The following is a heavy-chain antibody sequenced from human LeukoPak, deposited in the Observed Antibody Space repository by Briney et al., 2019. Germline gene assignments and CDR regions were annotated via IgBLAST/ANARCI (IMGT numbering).Heavy chain of an antibody. J-gene: IGHJ6*02. CDR1: GYSFTSYW. V-gene: IGHV5-51*01. Sequence: TGESLKISCKGSGYSFTSYWIGWVRQMPGKGLEWMGIIYPGDSDTRYSPSFQGQVTISADKSISTAYPQWSSLKASDTAMYYCASAMDYYYYGMDVWGQGTTVTVSS. CDR2: IYPGDSDT. CDR3: ASAMDYYYYGMDV.